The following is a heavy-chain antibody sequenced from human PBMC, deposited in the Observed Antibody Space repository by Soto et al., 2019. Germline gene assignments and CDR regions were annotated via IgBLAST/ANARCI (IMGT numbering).Heavy chain of an antibody. D-gene: IGHD3-10*01. J-gene: IGHJ5*02. V-gene: IGHV2-5*02. CDR3: AHSSLGELAPYWFDP. CDR1: GFSLSTSGVG. CDR2: IYWDDDK. Sequence: QITLKESGPTLVKPSETLTLTCTFSGFSLSTSGVGVGWIRQPPGKALEWLALIYWDDDKRYSPSLKSRLTITKDTSKNQVVLTMTNMDPVDTATYYCAHSSLGELAPYWFDPWGQGTLVTVSS.